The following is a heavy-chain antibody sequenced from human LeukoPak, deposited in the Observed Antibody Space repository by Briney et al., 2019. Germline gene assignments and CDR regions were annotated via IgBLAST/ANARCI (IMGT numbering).Heavy chain of an antibody. J-gene: IGHJ4*02. D-gene: IGHD1-26*01. CDR2: ISWNSGSI. CDR3: AALDSGNYYGDY. Sequence: GGSLRLSCAASGFTFDDYAMHWVRQAPGQGLEWVSGISWNSGSIGYVDSVKGRFTISRDNAKNSLYLQMNSLRPEDTALYYCAALDSGNYYGDYWGQGTLVTVSS. V-gene: IGHV3-9*01. CDR1: GFTFDDYA.